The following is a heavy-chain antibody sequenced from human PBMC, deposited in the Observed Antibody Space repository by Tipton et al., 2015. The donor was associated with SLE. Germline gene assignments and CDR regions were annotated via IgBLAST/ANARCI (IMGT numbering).Heavy chain of an antibody. CDR2: VNPNSGDT. CDR1: GYTFTSYD. CDR3: AREWELLPFDI. Sequence: QLVQSGPEVKKPGASVKVSCKASGYTFTSYDINWVRQAPGQGLEWIGWVNPNSGDTGCAQNFQGRVTMTRNTSVSTAYMELSNLRSEDTAVYYCAREWELLPFDIWGQGTMVTVCS. D-gene: IGHD1-26*01. J-gene: IGHJ3*02. V-gene: IGHV1-8*02.